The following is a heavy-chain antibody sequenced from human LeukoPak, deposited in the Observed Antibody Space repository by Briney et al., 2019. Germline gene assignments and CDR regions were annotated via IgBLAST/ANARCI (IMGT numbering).Heavy chain of an antibody. CDR1: GFTFSSYA. CDR2: ISGSDGST. Sequence: GGSLRLSCAASGFTFSSYAMTWVRQAPGKGLEWASAISGSDGSTYYVDSVKGRFTISRDFSRNTLYLQMNSLRAEDTAVYYCAKLTSGWFEDFWGQGTLVTVSS. CDR3: AKLTSGWFEDF. D-gene: IGHD6-19*01. J-gene: IGHJ4*02. V-gene: IGHV3-23*01.